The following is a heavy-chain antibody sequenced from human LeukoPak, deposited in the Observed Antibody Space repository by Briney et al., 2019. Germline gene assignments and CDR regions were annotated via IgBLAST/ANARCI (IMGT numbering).Heavy chain of an antibody. J-gene: IGHJ4*02. Sequence: SETLPLTXAVSGYSISSGYYWGWIRQPPGKGLEWIGSIYHSESTYYNPSLKSRVTISVDTSKNQYSLKLSSVTAADTAVYYCARGRDGYISYYFDYWGQGTLVTVSS. V-gene: IGHV4-38-2*01. CDR3: ARGRDGYISYYFDY. CDR2: IYHSEST. D-gene: IGHD5-24*01. CDR1: GYSISSGYY.